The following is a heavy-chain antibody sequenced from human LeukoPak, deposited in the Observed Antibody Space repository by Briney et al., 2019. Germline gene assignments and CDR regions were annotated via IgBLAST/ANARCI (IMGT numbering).Heavy chain of an antibody. D-gene: IGHD1-26*01. CDR2: IDSGGST. J-gene: IGHJ3*02. V-gene: IGHV3-66*01. CDR1: GFTFSSYA. Sequence: PGGSLRLSCAASGFTFSSYAMSWVRQAPGKGLEWVSVIDSGGSTYYADSVKGRFTISRDNSKNTLYLQMNSLRAEDTAVYYCARVGGAKALDIWGQGTRVTVSS. CDR3: ARVGGAKALDI.